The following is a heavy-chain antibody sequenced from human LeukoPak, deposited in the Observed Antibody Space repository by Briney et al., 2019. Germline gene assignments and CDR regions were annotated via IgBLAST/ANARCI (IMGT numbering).Heavy chain of an antibody. V-gene: IGHV3-21*01. D-gene: IGHD3-10*01. CDR1: GFTFSSYS. CDR2: ISSSSSYI. CDR3: ARSRLWFGELSDY. Sequence: GGSLRLSCAASGFTFSSYSMNWVRQAPGKGLEWVSSISSSSSYIYYVDSVKGRFTISRDNAKNSLYLQMNSLRAEDTAVYYCARSRLWFGELSDYWGQGTLVTVSS. J-gene: IGHJ4*02.